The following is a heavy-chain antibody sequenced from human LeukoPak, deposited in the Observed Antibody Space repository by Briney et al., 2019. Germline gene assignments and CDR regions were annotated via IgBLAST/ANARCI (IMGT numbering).Heavy chain of an antibody. CDR2: IYYSGST. V-gene: IGHV4-59*01. Sequence: PSETLSLTCTVSGGSISSYYWSWIRQPPGKGLEWIGYIYYSGSTNYNPSLKSRVTISVDTSKNQFSLKLSSVTAADTAVYYCARVRAYYGSGSYYTIRRGDYFDYWGQGTLVTVSS. J-gene: IGHJ4*02. D-gene: IGHD3-10*01. CDR3: ARVRAYYGSGSYYTIRRGDYFDY. CDR1: GGSISSYY.